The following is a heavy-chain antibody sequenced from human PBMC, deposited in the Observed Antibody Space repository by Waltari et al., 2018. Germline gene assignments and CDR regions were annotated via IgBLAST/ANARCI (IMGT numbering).Heavy chain of an antibody. CDR2: ISGKNGNT. V-gene: IGHV1-18*01. Sequence: VQLLQSGGEVKKPGASVKISCKASGYAFTAYRVGWVRQTPGQDLEWTGWIIGKIGNQEYEWMGWISGKNGNTHYEQKFHDRITMTTDTSTSTAYMELRSLTSGDTAVYYCARVPSTYCSIRLGGTNCYFRFDPWGQGTLVTVSS. CDR3: ARVPSTYCSIRLGGTNCYFRFDP. CDR1: GYAFTAYR. D-gene: IGHD2-2*01. J-gene: IGHJ5*02.